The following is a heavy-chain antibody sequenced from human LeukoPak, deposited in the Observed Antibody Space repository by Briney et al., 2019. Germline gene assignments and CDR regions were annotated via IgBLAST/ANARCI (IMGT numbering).Heavy chain of an antibody. J-gene: IGHJ4*02. Sequence: GGPLRLSCAASGFTFSSYWMSWVRQAPGKGLEWVANIKQDGSEEYYVDSVKGRFTVSRDNAKNSLYLQINSLRAEDTAVYYCARDSILRYYFDYWGQGTLVTVSS. CDR3: ARDSILRYYFDY. CDR2: IKQDGSEE. D-gene: IGHD3-16*02. CDR1: GFTFSSYW. V-gene: IGHV3-7*04.